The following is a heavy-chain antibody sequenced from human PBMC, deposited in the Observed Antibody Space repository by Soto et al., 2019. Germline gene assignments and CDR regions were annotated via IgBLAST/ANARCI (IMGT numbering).Heavy chain of an antibody. CDR2: IYYSGST. J-gene: IGHJ4*02. D-gene: IGHD3-16*01. V-gene: IGHV4-31*03. Sequence: PSETLSLTCTVSGGSIRSGSHYWSWIRQHPGKCLEWIGYIYYSGSTYYNPSLKSRITISISTSKNQFSLKLTSVTAADTAVYYCAREGGDGIDYWGQGTLVTVYS. CDR1: GGSIRSGSHY. CDR3: AREGGDGIDY.